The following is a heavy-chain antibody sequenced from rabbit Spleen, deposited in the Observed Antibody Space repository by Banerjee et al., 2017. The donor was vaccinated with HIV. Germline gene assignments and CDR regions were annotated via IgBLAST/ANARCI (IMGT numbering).Heavy chain of an antibody. D-gene: IGHD6-1*01. V-gene: IGHV1S40*01. CDR2: IYTGSGGS. CDR1: GFSFSTDYW. Sequence: QSLEESGGDLVKPGASLTLTCTASGFSFSTDYWMCWVRQAPGKGRVWIGCIYTGSGGSYYASCAKGRFTISKTTITVYLKMTSLTAADTSTYFCARQTGYAWYAGGLWGQGTLITVS. CDR3: ARQTGYAWYAGGL. J-gene: IGHJ3*01.